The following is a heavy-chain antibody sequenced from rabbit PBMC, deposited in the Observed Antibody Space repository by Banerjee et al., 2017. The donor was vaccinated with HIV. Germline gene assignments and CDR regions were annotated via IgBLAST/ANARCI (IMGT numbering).Heavy chain of an antibody. V-gene: IGHV1S45*01. Sequence: QEQLVESGGGLVQPEGSLTLTCKASGSDISSNAMCWVRQAPGKGLEWIACINTSSGNAVYANWAKGRFTISKTSSTTVTLQMTSLTAADTATYFCARDILTGVDHRLDLWGQGTLVT. CDR2: INTSSGNA. J-gene: IGHJ3*01. D-gene: IGHD4-1*01. CDR1: GSDISSNA. CDR3: ARDILTGVDHRLDL.